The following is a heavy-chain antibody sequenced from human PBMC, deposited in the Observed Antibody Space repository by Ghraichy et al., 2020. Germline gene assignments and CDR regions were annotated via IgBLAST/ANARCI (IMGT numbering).Heavy chain of an antibody. J-gene: IGHJ4*02. V-gene: IGHV3-30*18. D-gene: IGHD6-13*01. CDR2: ISYDGSDK. CDR1: GFTFGAYG. CDR3: AKAPRPNGYRSTWYPDY. Sequence: GGSLRLSCAASGFTFGAYGMHWVRQAPGKGLEWVALISYDGSDKYSSDSVKGRFTVSRDNSRSTLYLEMSRLRVEDTAVYYCAKAPRPNGYRSTWYPDYWGQGTLVTVSS.